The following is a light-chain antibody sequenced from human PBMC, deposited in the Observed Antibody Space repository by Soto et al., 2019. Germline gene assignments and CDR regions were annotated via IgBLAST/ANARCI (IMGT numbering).Light chain of an antibody. J-gene: IGKJ4*01. CDR1: QSVSSSY. Sequence: EIVLAQSPGTLSLSPGERATLSCRASQSVSSSYVAWYQQKRGQAPRLLMYGASSRATGIPDRFSGSGSGTEFTLTISSLQSEDFAVYYCQQYNNWPLTFGGGTKVDIK. V-gene: IGKV3-20*01. CDR2: GAS. CDR3: QQYNNWPLT.